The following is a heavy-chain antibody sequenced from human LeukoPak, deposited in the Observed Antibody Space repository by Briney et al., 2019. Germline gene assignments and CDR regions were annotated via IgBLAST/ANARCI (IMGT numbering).Heavy chain of an antibody. CDR1: GYTFTGYY. Sequence: ASVKVSCKASGYTFTGYYMHWVRQAPGQGLEWMGWINPNSGGTNYAQKFQGRVTMTRDTSISTAYMELSRLRSDDTAVYYCARDPYPDSYSSSSGYWGQGTLVTVSS. CDR3: ARDPYPDSYSSSSGY. CDR2: INPNSGGT. V-gene: IGHV1-2*02. D-gene: IGHD6-6*01. J-gene: IGHJ4*02.